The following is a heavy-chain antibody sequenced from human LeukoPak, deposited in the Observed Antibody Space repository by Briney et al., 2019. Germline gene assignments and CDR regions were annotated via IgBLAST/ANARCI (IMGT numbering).Heavy chain of an antibody. CDR3: ARDPWGCSSF. V-gene: IGHV3-21*06. D-gene: IGHD6-6*01. Sequence: PGGSLRLSCAASGFNFSTYSMNWVRQAPGKGLEWVSSITSISDYIHYADSPKGRFTISRDNAKNSLYLQMNSLRAEDTAVYYCARDPWGCSSFWGQGTLVTVSS. CDR2: ITSISDYI. J-gene: IGHJ4*02. CDR1: GFNFSTYS.